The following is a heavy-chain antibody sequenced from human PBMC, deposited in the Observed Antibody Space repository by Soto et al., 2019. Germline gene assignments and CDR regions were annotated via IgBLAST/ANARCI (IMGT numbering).Heavy chain of an antibody. Sequence: ASVKVSCKASGYNFNTFDFYWLRQAPGQGLEWMGWINPNSGGTNYAQKFQGRVTVTRDTPTSTAYMELSRLTSDDTAVYYCARSLTEGYCTITGCYTRPLYGMDVWGQGTTVTVSS. CDR2: INPNSGGT. J-gene: IGHJ6*02. V-gene: IGHV1-2*02. CDR3: ARSLTEGYCTITGCYTRPLYGMDV. CDR1: GYNFNTFD. D-gene: IGHD2-2*02.